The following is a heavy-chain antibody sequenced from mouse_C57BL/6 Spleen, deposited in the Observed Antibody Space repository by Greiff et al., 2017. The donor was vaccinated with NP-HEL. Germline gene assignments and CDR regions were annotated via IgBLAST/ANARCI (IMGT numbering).Heavy chain of an antibody. V-gene: IGHV5-6*01. CDR2: ISSGGSYT. D-gene: IGHD2-4*01. CDR3: ARPLYYDYDLAWFAY. J-gene: IGHJ3*01. Sequence: EVNVVESGGDLVKPGGSLKLSCAASGFTFSSYGMSWVRQTPDKRLEWVATISSGGSYTYYPDSVKGRFTISRDNAKNTLYLQMSSLKSEDTAMYYCARPLYYDYDLAWFAYWGQGTLVTVSA. CDR1: GFTFSSYG.